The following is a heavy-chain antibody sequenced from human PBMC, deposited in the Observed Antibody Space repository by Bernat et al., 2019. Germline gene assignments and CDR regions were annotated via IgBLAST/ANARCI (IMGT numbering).Heavy chain of an antibody. J-gene: IGHJ4*02. CDR2: IGGGGGDI. D-gene: IGHD3-22*01. Sequence: EVQLSESGGGLVQPGGSLRLSCEVSGFTFSFYAMNWVRQAPGKGLEWVSSIGGGGGDIYYPDSVRGRFTISRDNSKNTLYLQMNSLRAEDTAIYYCAKDMRGYYRPSDYWGQGTLVTVSS. CDR3: AKDMRGYYRPSDY. V-gene: IGHV3-23*01. CDR1: GFTFSFYA.